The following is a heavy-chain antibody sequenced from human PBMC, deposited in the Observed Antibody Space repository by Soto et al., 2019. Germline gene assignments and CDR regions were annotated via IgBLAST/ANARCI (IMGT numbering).Heavy chain of an antibody. V-gene: IGHV1-3*01. CDR3: ARDFSGRSYFFDY. J-gene: IGHJ4*02. Sequence: ASVKVSCKASGYTFTNYGIHWVRQAPGQRLEWMGWINADNGNTKYSQKFQGRVSIIRDTFASTPYMQLSGLRSEDTAVYYCARDFSGRSYFFDYWGQGTLVTVSS. CDR2: INADNGNT. CDR1: GYTFTNYG. D-gene: IGHD3-10*01.